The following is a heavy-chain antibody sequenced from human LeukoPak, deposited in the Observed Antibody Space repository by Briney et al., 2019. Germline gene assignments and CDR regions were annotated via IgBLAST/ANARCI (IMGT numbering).Heavy chain of an antibody. CDR2: IWYDGSNK. D-gene: IGHD3-22*01. J-gene: IGHJ4*02. Sequence: GESLKISCAASGFTFSSYGMHWVRQAPGKGLEWVAIIWYDGSNKYYADSVKGRFTISRDNSKNTLYLQMNSLRAEGTAVYYCARGVMYYDSSGYLFDYWSQGILVTVSS. CDR1: GFTFSSYG. CDR3: ARGVMYYDSSGYLFDY. V-gene: IGHV3-33*01.